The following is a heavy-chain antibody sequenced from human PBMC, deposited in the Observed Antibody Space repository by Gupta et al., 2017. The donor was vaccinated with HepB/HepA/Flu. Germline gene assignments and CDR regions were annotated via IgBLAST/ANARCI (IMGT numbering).Heavy chain of an antibody. CDR1: GYSFTKSW. J-gene: IGHJ1*01. Sequence: EVQLVQSGAEVKKPGESLKISCTGSGYSFTKSWIAWVRQMPGKGLEWMGFIYPADLDTRYSPSFQGQVSISVDKSISTAYLQFNRLKASDTATYYCARHQGKVGVTGYFQEWGQGTLVTVSS. CDR3: ARHQGKVGVTGYFQE. CDR2: IYPADLDT. D-gene: IGHD1-26*01. V-gene: IGHV5-51*01.